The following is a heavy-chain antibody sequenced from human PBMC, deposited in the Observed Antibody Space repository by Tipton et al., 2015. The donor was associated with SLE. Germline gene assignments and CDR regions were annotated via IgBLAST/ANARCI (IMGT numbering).Heavy chain of an antibody. J-gene: IGHJ4*02. CDR3: GRDFYSAMGH. CDR1: GFTFSSYW. V-gene: IGHV3-74*01. Sequence: SLRLSCAASGFTFSSYWMHWVRQAPGKGLVWVSRIKSDGSITGYADSVRGRFTISRDNAKNTLYLQMSSLRAEDTAVYYCGRDFYSAMGHWGQGTLVTVSS. CDR2: IKSDGSIT. D-gene: IGHD2-2*01.